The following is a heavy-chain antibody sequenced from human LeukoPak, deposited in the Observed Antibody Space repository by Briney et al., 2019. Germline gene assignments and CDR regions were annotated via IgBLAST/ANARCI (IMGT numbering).Heavy chain of an antibody. Sequence: PGGSLRLSCAASGFTFGDHYMSWIRQAPGKGLEWVAYISNSGTTIYYGDSVKGRFTISRDNANNSLSLQMTSLRADDRALYYCARTSGSYLDYWGQGSPVTVSS. CDR3: ARTSGSYLDY. CDR1: GFTFGDHY. D-gene: IGHD5-18*01. V-gene: IGHV3-11*04. CDR2: ISNSGTTI. J-gene: IGHJ4*02.